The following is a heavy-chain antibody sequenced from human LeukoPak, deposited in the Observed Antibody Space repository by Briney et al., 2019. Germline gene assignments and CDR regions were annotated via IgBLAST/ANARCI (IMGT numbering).Heavy chain of an antibody. J-gene: IGHJ5*02. V-gene: IGHV4-4*09. CDR1: GGSISSYY. CDR3: ARHGSVRSPLGP. CDR2: IYATGST. Sequence: PSETLSLTCTDSGGSISSYYWSWIRQPPGKGLEWIGYIYATGSTNYNPSLKSRVTISVDTSKNQFSLNLRSVTAADTAVYYCARHGSVRSPLGPWGQGTLVTVSS. D-gene: IGHD3-10*01.